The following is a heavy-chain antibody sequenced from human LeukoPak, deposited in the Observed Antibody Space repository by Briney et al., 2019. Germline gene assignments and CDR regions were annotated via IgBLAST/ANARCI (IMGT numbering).Heavy chain of an antibody. V-gene: IGHV1-69*01. CDR3: ARTMGSSRGVTFDP. J-gene: IGHJ5*02. Sequence: SVKVSCKASGGTFSSYAISWVRQAPGQGLEWMGGIIPIFGTANYAQKFQSRVTITADESTSTAYMELSSLRSEDTAVYYCARTMGSSRGVTFDPWGQGTLATVSS. CDR2: IIPIFGTA. CDR1: GGTFSSYA. D-gene: IGHD6-13*01.